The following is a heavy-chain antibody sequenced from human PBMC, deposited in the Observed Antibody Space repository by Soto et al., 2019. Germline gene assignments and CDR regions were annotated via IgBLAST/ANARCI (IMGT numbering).Heavy chain of an antibody. V-gene: IGHV4-31*03. CDR1: GGSISSGGYY. CDR2: IYYSGST. CDR3: ARGATMVRGVMN. D-gene: IGHD3-10*01. J-gene: IGHJ4*02. Sequence: SETLSLTCTVSGGSISSGGYYWSWIRQHPGKGLEWIGYIYYSGSTYYNPSLKSRVTISVDTSKNQFSLKLSSVTAADTAVYYCARGATMVRGVMNWGQGTLVTVSS.